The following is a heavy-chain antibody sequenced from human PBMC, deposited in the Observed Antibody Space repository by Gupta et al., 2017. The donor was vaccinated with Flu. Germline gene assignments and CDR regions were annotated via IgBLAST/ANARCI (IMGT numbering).Heavy chain of an antibody. V-gene: IGHV3-7*01. J-gene: IGHJ5*02. CDR2: IKQDGSEK. D-gene: IGHD2-15*01. CDR3: AREGCSGGNCYSFWFDP. Sequence: PGKGLGWVANIKQDGSEKYYVDSVKGRFTISRDNAQNSLYLQMNSLRVEDTAVYYCAREGCSGGNCYSFWFDPWGQGTLVTVSS.